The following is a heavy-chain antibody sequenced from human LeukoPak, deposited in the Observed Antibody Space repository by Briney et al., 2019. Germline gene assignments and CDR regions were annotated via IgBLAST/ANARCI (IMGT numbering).Heavy chain of an antibody. CDR3: ARGRGMAAAGYYFDY. CDR1: GFTFSSYS. D-gene: IGHD6-13*01. J-gene: IGHJ4*02. V-gene: IGHV3-48*02. Sequence: PGGSLRLSCAASGFTFSSYSMNWVRHAPGKGLERVSYISGSSSTIYYADSVKGRFTISRDNGKNSIYLQMNSLRDEDTAVYYCARGRGMAAAGYYFDYWGQGTLVTVSS. CDR2: ISGSSSTI.